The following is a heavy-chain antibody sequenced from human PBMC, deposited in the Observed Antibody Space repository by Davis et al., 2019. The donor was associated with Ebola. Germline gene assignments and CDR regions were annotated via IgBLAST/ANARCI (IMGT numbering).Heavy chain of an antibody. CDR2: INPNSGGT. CDR3: ARSALRQQLTFDI. CDR1: GYTFTGYY. J-gene: IGHJ6*02. V-gene: IGHV1-2*04. Sequence: ASVKVSCKASGYTFTGYYMHWVRQAPGQGLEWMGWINPNSGGTNYAQKFQGWVTMTRDTSISTAYMELSRLRSDDTAVYYCARSALRQQLTFDIWGQGTTVTVSS. D-gene: IGHD6-13*01.